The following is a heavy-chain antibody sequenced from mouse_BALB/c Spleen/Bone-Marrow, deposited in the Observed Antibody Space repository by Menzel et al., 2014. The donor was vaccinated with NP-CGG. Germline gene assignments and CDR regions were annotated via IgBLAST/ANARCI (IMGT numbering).Heavy chain of an antibody. CDR3: TRQRNWDHYAMDY. CDR1: GFTFSTYG. D-gene: IGHD4-1*01. Sequence: GKGGGFGGDLMKPGGAPKISFSTPGFTFSTYGMSWGRQTPDKRLEWGANIRSGGGYTYYPDSVKGRFTISRDNANNTLYLQMSSLKSEDTAMYYCTRQRNWDHYAMDYWGQGTSVTVSS. J-gene: IGHJ4*01. CDR2: IRSGGGYT. V-gene: IGHV5-6*01.